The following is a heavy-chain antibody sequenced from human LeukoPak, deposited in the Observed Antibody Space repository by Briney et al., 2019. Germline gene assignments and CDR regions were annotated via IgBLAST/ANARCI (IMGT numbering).Heavy chain of an antibody. Sequence: ASVKVSCKASGYTFTSYDINWVRQATGQGLEWMGWMNPNSGNTGYAQKFQGRVTMTRNTSISTAYMELSSLRSEDTAVYYCARDSTDYDSSGYYSPFDYWGQGTLVTVSS. V-gene: IGHV1-8*01. J-gene: IGHJ4*02. D-gene: IGHD3-22*01. CDR2: MNPNSGNT. CDR1: GYTFTSYD. CDR3: ARDSTDYDSSGYYSPFDY.